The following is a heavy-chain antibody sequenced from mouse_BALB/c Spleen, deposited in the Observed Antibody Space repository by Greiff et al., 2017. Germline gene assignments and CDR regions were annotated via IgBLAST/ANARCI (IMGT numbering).Heavy chain of an antibody. V-gene: IGHV5-17*02. CDR3: ARKLRLHYYAMDY. CDR1: GFTFSSFG. CDR2: ISSGSSTI. D-gene: IGHD1-2*01. Sequence: DVMLVESGGGLVQPGGSRKLSCAASGFTFSSFGMHWVRQAPEKGLEWVAYISSGSSTIYYADTVKGRFTISRDNPKNTLFLQMTSLRSEDTAMYYCARKLRLHYYAMDYWGQGTSVTVSS. J-gene: IGHJ4*01.